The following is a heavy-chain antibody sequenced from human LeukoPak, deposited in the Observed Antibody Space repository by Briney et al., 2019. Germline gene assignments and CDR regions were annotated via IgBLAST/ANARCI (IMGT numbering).Heavy chain of an antibody. Sequence: GRSLRLSCAASGFTFDDYAMHWVRQAPGKGLEWVSGISWNSGSIGYAYSVKGRFTISRDNAKNSLYLQMNSLRAEDTALYYCAKAVTIFGVVARDAFDIWGQGTMVTVSS. V-gene: IGHV3-9*01. CDR1: GFTFDDYA. CDR2: ISWNSGSI. J-gene: IGHJ3*02. D-gene: IGHD3-3*01. CDR3: AKAVTIFGVVARDAFDI.